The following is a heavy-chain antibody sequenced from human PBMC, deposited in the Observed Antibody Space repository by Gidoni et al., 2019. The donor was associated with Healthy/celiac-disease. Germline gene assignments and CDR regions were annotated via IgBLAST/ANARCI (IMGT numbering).Heavy chain of an antibody. D-gene: IGHD3-3*01. Sequence: QVQLQESGPGLVKPSESLSLTCTVSGGSIRSYYWRWIRQPTGKGLEWIVYIYYSGSTNYNPSLKSRVTISVDTSKNQFSLKLSSVTAADTAVYYCARDGADYDFWSGSPLYGMDVWGQGTTVTVSS. J-gene: IGHJ6*02. CDR2: IYYSGST. CDR1: GGSIRSYY. V-gene: IGHV4-59*01. CDR3: ARDGADYDFWSGSPLYGMDV.